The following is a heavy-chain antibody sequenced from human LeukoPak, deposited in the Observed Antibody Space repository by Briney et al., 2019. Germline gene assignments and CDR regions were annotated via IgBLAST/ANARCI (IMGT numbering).Heavy chain of an antibody. Sequence: GGSLRLSCAASGFTLSSYAMSWVRQAPGKGLEWVAVIWYDGSNKYYADSVKGRFTISRDNSKNTLYLQMNSLRAEDTAVYYCASTYYYDSSGYYYYYGMDVWGQGTTVTVSS. D-gene: IGHD3-22*01. CDR3: ASTYYYDSSGYYYYYGMDV. V-gene: IGHV3-33*08. CDR1: GFTLSSYA. CDR2: IWYDGSNK. J-gene: IGHJ6*02.